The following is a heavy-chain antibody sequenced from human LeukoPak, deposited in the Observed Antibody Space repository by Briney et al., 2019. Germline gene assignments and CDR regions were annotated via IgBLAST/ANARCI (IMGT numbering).Heavy chain of an antibody. D-gene: IGHD4-17*01. CDR1: GFTFSNYG. CDR3: ASEYYNDYGDYAGFDY. V-gene: IGHV3-23*01. Sequence: GGSLRLSCAASGFTFSNYGISWVRQAPGKGLEWVAAISGSGGSTYYADSVKGRFTISRDNAKNSLYLQMNSLRAEDTAVYYCASEYYNDYGDYAGFDYWGQGTLVTVSS. J-gene: IGHJ4*02. CDR2: ISGSGGST.